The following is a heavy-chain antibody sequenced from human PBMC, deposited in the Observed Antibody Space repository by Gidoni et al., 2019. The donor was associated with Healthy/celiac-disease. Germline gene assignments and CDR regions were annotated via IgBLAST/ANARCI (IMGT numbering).Heavy chain of an antibody. D-gene: IGHD6-19*01. CDR3: ARVDHGSGWPRAFD. J-gene: IGHJ3*02. CDR1: GYTFTSYG. V-gene: IGHV1-18*01. Sequence: QVQLVQSRAEVKKPGAPVKVSCRASGYTFTSYGISWVRPAPGQVLEWMGWISAYNGNTNNTQKLQGRVTMTTDTSTRTAYMELRSLRSDDTTVYCCARVDHGSGWPRAFDMGPRDNGHRLF. CDR2: ISAYNGNT.